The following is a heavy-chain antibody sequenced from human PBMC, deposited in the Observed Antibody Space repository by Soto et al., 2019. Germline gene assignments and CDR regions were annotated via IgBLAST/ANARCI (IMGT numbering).Heavy chain of an antibody. CDR2: IYYSGST. CDR3: ARDRPRYCTNGVCYPYYFDY. D-gene: IGHD2-8*01. V-gene: IGHV4-59*01. Sequence: QVQLQESGPGLVKPSETLSLTCTVSGGSISSYYWSWIRQPPGNGLEWIGYIYYSGSTNYNPSLKSRVTISVDTSKNQFSLKLSSVTAADTAVYYCARDRPRYCTNGVCYPYYFDYWGQGTLVTVSS. CDR1: GGSISSYY. J-gene: IGHJ4*02.